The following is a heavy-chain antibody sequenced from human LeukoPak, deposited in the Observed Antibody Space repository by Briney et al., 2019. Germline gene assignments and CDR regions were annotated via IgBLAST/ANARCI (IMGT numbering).Heavy chain of an antibody. Sequence: GESLKISYKGFGYRFTNYWITWVRQMPGKGLESVGRIDPSDSYTIYSPSFQGHVTMSADKSIGTAYLQWSSLQASDTAMYYCARLTSVTGYGDYWGQGTPDTVSS. V-gene: IGHV5-10-1*01. J-gene: IGHJ4*02. CDR2: IDPSDSYT. CDR1: GYRFTNYW. CDR3: ARLTSVTGYGDY. D-gene: IGHD3-9*01.